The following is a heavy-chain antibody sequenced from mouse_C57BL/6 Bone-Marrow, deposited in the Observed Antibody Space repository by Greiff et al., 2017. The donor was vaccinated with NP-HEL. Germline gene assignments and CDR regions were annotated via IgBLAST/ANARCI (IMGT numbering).Heavy chain of an antibody. CDR3: ARHHYGSSLYAMDY. CDR2: ISNLAYSI. J-gene: IGHJ4*01. Sequence: EVKLVESGGGLVQPGGSLKLSCAASGFTFSDYGMAWVRQAPRKGPEWVAFISNLAYSIYYADTVTGRFTISRENAKNTLYLEMSSLRSEDTAMYYCARHHYGSSLYAMDYWGQGTSVTVSS. CDR1: GFTFSDYG. D-gene: IGHD1-1*01. V-gene: IGHV5-15*01.